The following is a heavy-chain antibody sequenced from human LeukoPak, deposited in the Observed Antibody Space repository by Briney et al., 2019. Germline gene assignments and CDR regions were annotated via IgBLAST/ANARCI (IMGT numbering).Heavy chain of an antibody. CDR1: GGSISSSSYY. J-gene: IGHJ6*03. CDR2: IYYSGST. CDR3: ARVNSEYYYYYYYMDV. D-gene: IGHD2/OR15-2a*01. Sequence: SETLSLTCTVSGGSISSSSYYWGWIRQPPGKGLEWIGSIYYSGSTYYNPSLKSRVTISVDTSKNQFSLKLSSVTAADTAVYYCARVNSEYYYYYYYMDVWGKGTTVTVSS. V-gene: IGHV4-39*07.